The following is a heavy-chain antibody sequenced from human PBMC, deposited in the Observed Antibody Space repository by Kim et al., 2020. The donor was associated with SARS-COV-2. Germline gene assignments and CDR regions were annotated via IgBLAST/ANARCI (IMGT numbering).Heavy chain of an antibody. D-gene: IGHD2-2*01. Sequence: SRVTISVDTSKNQFSLKLSSVTAADTAVYYCARDLPDIVVVPAANGAFDIWGQGTMVTVSS. J-gene: IGHJ3*02. CDR3: ARDLPDIVVVPAANGAFDI. V-gene: IGHV4-31*02.